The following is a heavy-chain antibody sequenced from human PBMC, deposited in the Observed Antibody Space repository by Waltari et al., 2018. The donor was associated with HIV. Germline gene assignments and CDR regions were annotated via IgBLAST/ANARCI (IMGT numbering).Heavy chain of an antibody. Sequence: EVQLLESGGGLVQSGGSLRPSCAGSGFTLSRYAMTWVRQAPGKGLEWVSAIFGDGSSTFYADSVKGRFTISRDNSKNTLYLQMNSLRAEDTAVYYCAKGTLNPLTTDYWGQGTLVTVSS. V-gene: IGHV3-23*01. J-gene: IGHJ4*02. CDR1: GFTLSRYA. CDR2: IFGDGSST. D-gene: IGHD4-17*01. CDR3: AKGTLNPLTTDY.